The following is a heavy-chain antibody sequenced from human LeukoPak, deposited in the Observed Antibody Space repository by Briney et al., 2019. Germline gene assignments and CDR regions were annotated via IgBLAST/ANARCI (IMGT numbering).Heavy chain of an antibody. V-gene: IGHV3-23*01. Sequence: GGSLRLSCAASGFTFSTYAMSWVRHTPGKGLEWVSGISSGGNTQYTDSVKGRFTISRDNSKNTLYLQMNSLRAEDTAVYYCAKDKGIAARFSFDYWGQGTLVTVSS. D-gene: IGHD6-6*01. CDR3: AKDKGIAARFSFDY. CDR2: ISSGGNT. CDR1: GFTFSTYA. J-gene: IGHJ4*02.